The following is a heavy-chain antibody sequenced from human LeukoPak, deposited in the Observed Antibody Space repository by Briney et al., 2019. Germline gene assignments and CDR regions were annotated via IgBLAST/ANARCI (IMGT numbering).Heavy chain of an antibody. V-gene: IGHV4-39*07. J-gene: IGHJ5*02. CDR2: IYYSGVT. CDR1: GGSITSSNYY. D-gene: IGHD6-19*01. Sequence: PSETLSLTCTVSGGSITSSNYYWGWIRQPPGKGLEWIGSIYYSGVTYYTPSLKSRVTISVDTSKNQSSLKLSSVTAADTAVYYCARPPYSSGLGGNWFDPWGQGTLVTVSS. CDR3: ARPPYSSGLGGNWFDP.